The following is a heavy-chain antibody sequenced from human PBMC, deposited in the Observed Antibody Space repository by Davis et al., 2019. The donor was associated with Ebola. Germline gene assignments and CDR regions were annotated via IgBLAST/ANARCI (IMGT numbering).Heavy chain of an antibody. J-gene: IGHJ6*02. V-gene: IGHV1-8*01. CDR1: GYTFISYD. CDR2: MNPNSGNT. Sequence: AASVKVSCKASGYTFISYDINWVRQATGQGLEWMGWMNPNSGNTGYAQKFQGRVTMTRNTSISTAYMELSSLRSEDTAVYYCARVELRIFGVVILYYYYGMDVWGQGTTVTVSS. D-gene: IGHD3-3*01. CDR3: ARVELRIFGVVILYYYYGMDV.